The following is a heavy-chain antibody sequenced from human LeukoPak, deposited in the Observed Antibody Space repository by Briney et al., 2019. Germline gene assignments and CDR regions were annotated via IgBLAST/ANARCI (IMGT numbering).Heavy chain of an antibody. CDR2: IWYGGSNK. D-gene: IGHD6-13*01. CDR1: GFTFSSYG. Sequence: GGSLRHSCAASGFTFSSYGMHWVRQAPGKGLEWVAVIWYGGSNKYYADSVKGRFTISRDNSKNTLYLQMNSLRAEDTAVYYCAKDMAATGTAAFDYWGQGTLVTVSS. V-gene: IGHV3-30*02. J-gene: IGHJ4*02. CDR3: AKDMAATGTAAFDY.